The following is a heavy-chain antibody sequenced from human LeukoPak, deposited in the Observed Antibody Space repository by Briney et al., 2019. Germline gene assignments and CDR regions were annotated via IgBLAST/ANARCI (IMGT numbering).Heavy chain of an antibody. J-gene: IGHJ4*02. CDR3: ARDRLAYGEYERAIDY. Sequence: GGSLRLSCAASRFTFSSYEMNWVRQAPGKGLEWVSYISSSGSTRYYADSVKGRFTISRDNAKNSLYLQMNSLRAEDSAVYYCARDRLAYGEYERAIDYCGQGCLATV. CDR1: RFTFSSYE. CDR2: ISSSGSTR. D-gene: IGHD4/OR15-4a*01. V-gene: IGHV3-48*03.